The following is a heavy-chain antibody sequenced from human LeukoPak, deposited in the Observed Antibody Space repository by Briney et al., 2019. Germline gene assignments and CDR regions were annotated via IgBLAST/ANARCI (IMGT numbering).Heavy chain of an antibody. Sequence: GESLKISCKGSGYSFTSYWIGWVRQMPGKGLEWMGIIYPGDSDTRYSPSFQGQVTISADKSISTAYLQWSSLKASDTAMYYCASSYYYDSSGYYLLFDYWGQGTLVTVSS. D-gene: IGHD3-22*01. CDR1: GYSFTSYW. CDR2: IYPGDSDT. J-gene: IGHJ4*02. V-gene: IGHV5-51*01. CDR3: ASSYYYDSSGYYLLFDY.